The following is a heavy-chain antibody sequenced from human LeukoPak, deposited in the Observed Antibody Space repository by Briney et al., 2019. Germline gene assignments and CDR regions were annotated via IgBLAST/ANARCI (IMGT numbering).Heavy chain of an antibody. V-gene: IGHV4-59*08. CDR2: IYYRGST. Sequence: PSETLSLTCTVSGGSISNYYWNWIRQPPGKRLEWMGYIYYRGSTNYNPSLKSRFTISVDTSKNHFPRKLSSMTAADTAVYYCARSDCSTTSCVAYYGMDVWGQGTTVTVSS. D-gene: IGHD2-2*01. CDR3: ARSDCSTTSCVAYYGMDV. CDR1: GGSISNYY. J-gene: IGHJ6*02.